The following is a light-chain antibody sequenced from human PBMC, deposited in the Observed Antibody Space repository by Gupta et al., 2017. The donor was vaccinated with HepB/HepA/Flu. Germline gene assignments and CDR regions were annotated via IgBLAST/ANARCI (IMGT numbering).Light chain of an antibody. CDR2: AAS. J-gene: IGKJ1*01. Sequence: DIQMIQSPSSLSASVGDRVTITCRASQDITTYLAWYQQKPGKVPKLLIYAASTLQSGVPSRFNGGGSGTDFTLSISSLQPEDVATYYCQKYNSPPWTFGQGTKVEIK. CDR1: QDITTY. V-gene: IGKV1-27*01. CDR3: QKYNSPPWT.